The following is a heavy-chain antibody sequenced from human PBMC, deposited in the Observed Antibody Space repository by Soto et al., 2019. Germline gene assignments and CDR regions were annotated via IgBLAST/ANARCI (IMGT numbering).Heavy chain of an antibody. D-gene: IGHD4-17*01. Sequence: VQLIQSGGGVVQPGRSLRLSCAASGFTFSDYSLHWVRQAPGKGLQWVALISYDGNKKDYADSVNGRFSVSRDNSRNTLYLQVNSPRPEDKAVYYCARDGSPYGEPHDAFDIWGQGTLVTVSS. V-gene: IGHV3-30-3*01. J-gene: IGHJ3*02. CDR1: GFTFSDYS. CDR2: ISYDGNKK. CDR3: ARDGSPYGEPHDAFDI.